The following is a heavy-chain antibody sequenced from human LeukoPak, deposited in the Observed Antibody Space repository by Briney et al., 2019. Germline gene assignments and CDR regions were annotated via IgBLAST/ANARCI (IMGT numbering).Heavy chain of an antibody. Sequence: GGSLRLSCAASGFTFSSYGMHWVRQAPGKGLEWVAFIRYDGSNKYYADSVKGRFTISRDNSKNTLYLQMNSLRAEDTAVYYCARGNSYGTDPAFDYWGQGTLVTVSS. CDR3: ARGNSYGTDPAFDY. D-gene: IGHD5-18*01. CDR2: IRYDGSNK. V-gene: IGHV3-30*02. J-gene: IGHJ4*02. CDR1: GFTFSSYG.